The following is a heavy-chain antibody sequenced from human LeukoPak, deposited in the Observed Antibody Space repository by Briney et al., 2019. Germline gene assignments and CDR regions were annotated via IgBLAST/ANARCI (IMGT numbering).Heavy chain of an antibody. CDR2: IGAGGTFT. CDR1: GFTFSSYA. D-gene: IGHD3-10*01. V-gene: IGHV3-23*01. CDR3: ANIGYYSATGH. J-gene: IGHJ4*02. Sequence: GGSLRLSCTASGFTFSSYAMNWVRQAPGKGLEWVSGIGAGGTFTYYADSVKGRFTIFRDNSRNTLYLQMNSLRSDDTAVYYCANIGYYSATGHWGQGTLVTVSS.